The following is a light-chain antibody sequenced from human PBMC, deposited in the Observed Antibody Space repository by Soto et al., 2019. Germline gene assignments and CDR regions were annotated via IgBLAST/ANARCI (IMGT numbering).Light chain of an antibody. CDR3: FQDFNYPRT. J-gene: IGKJ3*01. Sequence: DIQLTQSPSSLSASVGDRVTITCQASQDISNHLNWYQQKPGKAPNLLIYDASDLETGVPSRFSGGGSGTFFSFTINSLQPEDIATYYCFQDFNYPRTFGPGTRVDI. CDR1: QDISNH. V-gene: IGKV1-33*01. CDR2: DAS.